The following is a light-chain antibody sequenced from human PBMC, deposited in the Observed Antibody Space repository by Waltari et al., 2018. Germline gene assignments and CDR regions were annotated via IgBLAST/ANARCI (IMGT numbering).Light chain of an antibody. CDR1: QSISNW. CDR3: QQYNSYSLLT. V-gene: IGKV1-5*03. J-gene: IGKJ4*01. Sequence: DIQMTQSPSTLSASVGDRVTITCRASQSISNWLAWYQQKPGKAPKLLFYKASTLESGVPSRFSGSGSGTEVTLTISSLQPDDFATYYCQQYNSYSLLTFGGGTKVEIK. CDR2: KAS.